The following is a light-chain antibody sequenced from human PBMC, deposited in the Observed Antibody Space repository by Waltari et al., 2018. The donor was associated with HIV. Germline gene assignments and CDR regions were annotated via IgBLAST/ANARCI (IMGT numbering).Light chain of an antibody. CDR2: DNN. Sequence: QPVLTQPPSVSAAPGRSVTITCSGHTSNIETNYVSCYQQIPGTAPKLLIYDNNKRPSGIPERFSGSKSATSATLGITGLQTGDEAEYVCGTWDSSLSTPVFGGGSRLTVL. J-gene: IGLJ2*01. CDR1: TSNIETNY. CDR3: GTWDSSLSTPV. V-gene: IGLV1-51*01.